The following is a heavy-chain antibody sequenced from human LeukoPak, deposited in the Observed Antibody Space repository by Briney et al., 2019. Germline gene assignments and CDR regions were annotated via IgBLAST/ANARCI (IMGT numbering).Heavy chain of an antibody. CDR3: ARDQGGTGGSYGDFDL. Sequence: PSQTLSLTCTVSGGSISSGDYYWSWIRQPPGKGLEWIGYIYYSGSTYYNPSLKSRVTISVDTSKNQFSLKLSSVTAADTAAYYCARDQGGTGGSYGDFDLWGRGTLVTVSS. CDR1: GGSISSGDYY. CDR2: IYYSGST. D-gene: IGHD2-8*02. J-gene: IGHJ2*01. V-gene: IGHV4-30-4*01.